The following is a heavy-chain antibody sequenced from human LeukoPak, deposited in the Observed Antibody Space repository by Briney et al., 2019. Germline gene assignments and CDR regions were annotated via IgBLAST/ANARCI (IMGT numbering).Heavy chain of an antibody. V-gene: IGHV4-34*01. Sequence: PSETLSLTCAVYGGSFSGYYWSWIRQPPGQGLEWIGEINHSGSTNYNPSLKSRVTITVDTSKDQFSLKLSSVTAADTAVYYCARGRHYYGSGNQPPQPLDYWGQGALVTVSS. CDR3: ARGRHYYGSGNQPPQPLDY. CDR1: GGSFSGYY. J-gene: IGHJ4*02. D-gene: IGHD3-10*01. CDR2: INHSGST.